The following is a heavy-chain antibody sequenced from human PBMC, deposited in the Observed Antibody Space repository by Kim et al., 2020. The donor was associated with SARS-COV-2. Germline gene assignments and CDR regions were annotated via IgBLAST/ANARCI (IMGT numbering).Heavy chain of an antibody. CDR1: GFTFSSYG. CDR2: ISYDGSNK. V-gene: IGHV3-30*18. Sequence: GGSLRLSCAASGFTFSSYGMHWVRQAPGKGLEWVAVISYDGSNKYYADSVKGRFTISRDNSKNTLYLQMNSLRAEDTAVYYCAKEEEIRAYSYYFDYWGQGTLVTVSS. CDR3: AKEEEIRAYSYYFDY. D-gene: IGHD5-18*01. J-gene: IGHJ4*02.